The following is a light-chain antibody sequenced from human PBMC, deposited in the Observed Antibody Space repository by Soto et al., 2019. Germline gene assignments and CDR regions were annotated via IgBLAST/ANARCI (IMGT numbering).Light chain of an antibody. CDR3: QKYSSVPL. CDR1: QGISNY. CDR2: AAS. Sequence: DLPMTQSPSSLSASVGDRVTITCRASQGISNYIAWYQQKPGKAPKLLIYAASTLQSGVPSRFSGSGSGTDFTLTINSLQPEDVATYSCQKYSSVPLFGPGTKVDIK. J-gene: IGKJ3*01. V-gene: IGKV1-27*01.